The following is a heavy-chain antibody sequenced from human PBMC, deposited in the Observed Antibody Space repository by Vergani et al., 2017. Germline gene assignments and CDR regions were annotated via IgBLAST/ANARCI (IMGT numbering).Heavy chain of an antibody. J-gene: IGHJ4*02. V-gene: IGHV4-39*01. CDR1: GGSISSYY. Sequence: QVQLQESGPGLVKPSETLSLTCTVSGGSISSYYWGWIRQPPGKGLEWIGSIYYSGSTYYNPSLKSRVTISVDTSKNQFSLKLSSVTAADTAVYYCARLCTYYYGSGSYICYWGQGTLVTVSS. CDR3: ARLCTYYYGSGSYICY. CDR2: IYYSGST. D-gene: IGHD3-10*01.